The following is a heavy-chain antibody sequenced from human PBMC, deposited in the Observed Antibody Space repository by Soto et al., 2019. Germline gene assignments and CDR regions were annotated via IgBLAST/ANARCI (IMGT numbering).Heavy chain of an antibody. J-gene: IGHJ4*02. V-gene: IGHV1-58*02. D-gene: IGHD2-21*02. CDR3: AAAASYMTY. Sequence: SVKVSCKASGFTFISSAMQWLRQARGQLLECIGWIVVGSGDTNYXXKVQERVXXTRDVSTSTAXMELSXVGSEDTAVYYCAAAASYMTYWRQGTLVTVSS. CDR2: IVVGSGDT. CDR1: GFTFISSA.